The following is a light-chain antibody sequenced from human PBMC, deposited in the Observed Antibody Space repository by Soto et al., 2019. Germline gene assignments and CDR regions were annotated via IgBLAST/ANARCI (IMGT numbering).Light chain of an antibody. CDR1: QSVSSS. CDR2: GAS. CDR3: QQYNNWPQT. V-gene: IGKV3-15*01. J-gene: IGKJ2*01. Sequence: EIVMTQSPATLSVSPGERATLSCRASQSVSSSLAWYQQKPGQAPRLLIYGASTRATGISARFSGSGSGTEFTLTINRLQSEDFAVYYCQQYNNWPQTFGQGTKLEIK.